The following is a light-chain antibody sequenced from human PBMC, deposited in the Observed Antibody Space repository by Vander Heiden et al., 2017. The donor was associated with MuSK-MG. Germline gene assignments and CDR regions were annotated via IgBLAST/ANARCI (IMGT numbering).Light chain of an antibody. CDR3: QQYNNWPIT. CDR1: QSVSSN. Sequence: EIVMTQSPATLSVSPGERATLSCRASQSVSSNLASYQQKPGQAPRLLIYGASTRATGIPARFSGSGSGTEFTLTISSLQSEDFAVYYCQQYNNWPITLGQGTRLEIK. CDR2: GAS. V-gene: IGKV3-15*01. J-gene: IGKJ5*01.